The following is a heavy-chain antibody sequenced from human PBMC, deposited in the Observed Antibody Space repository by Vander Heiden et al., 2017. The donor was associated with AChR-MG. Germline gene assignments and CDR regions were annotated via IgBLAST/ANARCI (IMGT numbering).Heavy chain of an antibody. V-gene: IGHV3-33*01. CDR2: IWYDGNNK. CDR3: VRDQNSEGASPSIRG. J-gene: IGHJ4*02. D-gene: IGHD1-26*01. Sequence: QVQVVQSGGGVVQPGRSLRLSCEVSGFTFGSYGMHWVRQAPGKGLEWVAVIWYDGNNKYYADSVKGRFTISRDNSKNRLYLQMNSLRAEDTAVYYCVRDQNSEGASPSIRGWGQGTLVTVSS. CDR1: GFTFGSYG.